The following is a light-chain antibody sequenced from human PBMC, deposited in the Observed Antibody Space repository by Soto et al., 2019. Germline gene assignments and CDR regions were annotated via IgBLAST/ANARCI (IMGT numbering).Light chain of an antibody. J-gene: IGKJ3*01. Sequence: DIPMTQSPPTLSASVGDTVTITCRASQNIGGWLAWFQQKQGKAPKLLIFMAYKLASGVPSRFSGSGSGTEFSLTIRGLQPDDFATYYCQQYDSNPFTFGPGTTVDIK. V-gene: IGKV1-5*03. CDR3: QQYDSNPFT. CDR1: QNIGGW. CDR2: MAY.